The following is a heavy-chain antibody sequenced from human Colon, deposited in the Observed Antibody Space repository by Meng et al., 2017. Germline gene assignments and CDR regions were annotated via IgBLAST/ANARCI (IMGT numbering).Heavy chain of an antibody. J-gene: IGHJ4*02. V-gene: IGHV3-30*01. D-gene: IGHD1-7*01. CDR1: GFTVSDYD. CDR3: ARGWNYGDY. Sequence: GESLKISCVVSGFTVSDYDMHWVRQAPGKGLEWVAVMSSDGTKRFYADSVKGRFTIPRDNAKNTLDLQINSLRAEDTAVYYCARGWNYGDYWGQGTLVTVSS. CDR2: MSSDGTKR.